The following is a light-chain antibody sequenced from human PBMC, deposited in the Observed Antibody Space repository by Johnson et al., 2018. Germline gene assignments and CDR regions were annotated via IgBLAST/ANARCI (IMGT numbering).Light chain of an antibody. V-gene: IGLV1-51*02. Sequence: QSVLTQPPSVSAAPGQKVTISCSGSSSNIGNNYVSWYQQLPGTAPKLLIYENNKRPSWIPDRFSGSKSGTSATLGITGLQTVDEADYYCGTWDSSLSAGNVFGTGTKVTVL. J-gene: IGLJ1*01. CDR2: ENN. CDR3: GTWDSSLSAGNV. CDR1: SSNIGNNY.